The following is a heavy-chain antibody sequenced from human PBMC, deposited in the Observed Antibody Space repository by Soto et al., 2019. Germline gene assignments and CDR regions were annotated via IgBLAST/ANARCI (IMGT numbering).Heavy chain of an antibody. CDR1: SGSISVTNVF. J-gene: IGHJ4*02. D-gene: IGHD1-20*01. V-gene: IGHV4-39*01. CDR3: ARITGRNLDY. CDR2: IDYSGTA. Sequence: SETLSLTCTVSSGSISVTNVFWGWVRQPPGKGLEWIGNIDYSGTAYFSPSLATRVTFHVDTSKNQFSLTLYSVTAADTAVYYCARITGRNLDYWGQGILVTVSS.